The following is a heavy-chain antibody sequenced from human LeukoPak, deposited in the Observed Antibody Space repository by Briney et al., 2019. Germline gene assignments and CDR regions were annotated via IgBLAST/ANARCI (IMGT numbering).Heavy chain of an antibody. CDR1: GYTFTSYY. Sequence: GASVKVSCTASGYTFTSYYLHWVRQAAGQGLEWMGLINPSGSSTSNTQKFQGRVTMTRDTSTSTVYMELSSLRSEDTAVYYCARGYCYNSNCYGNFDFWGQGTLVTVSS. CDR2: INPSGSST. D-gene: IGHD2-2*01. V-gene: IGHV1-46*01. J-gene: IGHJ4*02. CDR3: ARGYCYNSNCYGNFDF.